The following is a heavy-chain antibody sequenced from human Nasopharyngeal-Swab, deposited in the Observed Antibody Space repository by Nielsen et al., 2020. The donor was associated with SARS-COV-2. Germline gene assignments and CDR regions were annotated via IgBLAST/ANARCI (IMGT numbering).Heavy chain of an antibody. V-gene: IGHV3-15*01. Sequence: VRQAPGKGLEWVGRIKSKTDSGTTDYAAPVKGRFTISRDDSKNTLYLQMNSLKTEDTAVYYCTTDQWFRELGGAYWGQGTLVTVSS. J-gene: IGHJ4*02. D-gene: IGHD3-10*01. CDR3: TTDQWFRELGGAY. CDR2: IKSKTDSGTT.